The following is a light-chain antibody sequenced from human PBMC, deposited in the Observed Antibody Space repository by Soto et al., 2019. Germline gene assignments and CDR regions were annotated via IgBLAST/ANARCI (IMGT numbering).Light chain of an antibody. CDR2: DAS. V-gene: IGKV1-5*01. CDR3: QQWWT. CDR1: QSISSW. J-gene: IGKJ1*01. Sequence: DIQMTQSPSTLSASVGDRVTITCRASQSISSWLAWYQQKPGKAPKLLIYDASSLESGVPSRFSGSGSGTEFTLPISSLQPDDFATYYCQQWWTFGQGTKVEIK.